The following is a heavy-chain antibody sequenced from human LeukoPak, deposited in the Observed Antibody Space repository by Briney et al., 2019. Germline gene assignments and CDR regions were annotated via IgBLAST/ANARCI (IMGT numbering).Heavy chain of an antibody. V-gene: IGHV3-48*01. CDR1: GFTFISYS. CDR3: VKDSSGYYLDY. Sequence: GGSLRLSCAASGFTFISYSMNWVRQAPGKGLEWVSSISSSSSTIYYADSVKGRFTISRDNAKNSLYLQMNSLRAEDTAVYYCVKDSSGYYLDYWGQGTLVTVSS. D-gene: IGHD3-22*01. J-gene: IGHJ4*02. CDR2: ISSSSSTI.